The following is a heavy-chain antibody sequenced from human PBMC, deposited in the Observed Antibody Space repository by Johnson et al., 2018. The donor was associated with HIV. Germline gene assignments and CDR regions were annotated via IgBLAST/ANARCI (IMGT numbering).Heavy chain of an antibody. Sequence: VQLVESGGGLVQPGGSLRLSCAASGFTVSSNYMSWVRQAPGKGLEWVSAIGTAGDTYYADSVRGRFTISRDNSKNTLYLQMRSLRVEDTAIYYCARDGESQQLPLGDAFDVWGQGTMVTVSS. J-gene: IGHJ3*01. CDR1: GFTVSSNY. V-gene: IGHV3-66*01. CDR2: IGTAGDT. CDR3: ARDGESQQLPLGDAFDV. D-gene: IGHD6-13*01.